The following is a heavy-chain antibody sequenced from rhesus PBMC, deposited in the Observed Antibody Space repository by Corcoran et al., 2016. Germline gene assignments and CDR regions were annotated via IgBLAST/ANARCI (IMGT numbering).Heavy chain of an antibody. V-gene: IGHV2S1*01. CDR3: ARGRTQRQLDGDY. D-gene: IGHD6-25*01. J-gene: IGHJ4*01. CDR1: GFSPSPRRLG. Sequence: QVTLKESGPALVKPTQTLTLPCTFPGFSPSPRRLGWGWIRQPPGTALALLATIYWDDDKYYSTALESRLTISKDTSKNQVVLTMTNMDPADTATYYCARGRTQRQLDGDYWGQGVLVTFSS. CDR2: IYWDDDK.